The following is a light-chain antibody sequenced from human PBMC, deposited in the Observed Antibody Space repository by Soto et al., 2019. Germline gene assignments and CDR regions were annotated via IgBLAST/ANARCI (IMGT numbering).Light chain of an antibody. J-gene: IGLJ3*02. V-gene: IGLV2-11*01. Sequence: QSVLTQPRSVSGSPGQSVTISCTGASGDVGGYNFVSWYQQHPGKAPTLMIFDVSQRPSGVPDRFSGSKSGNTASLTISGLQAEDEADYYCCSYGGSYTWVFGGGTKPPS. CDR2: DVS. CDR3: CSYGGSYTWV. CDR1: SGDVGGYNF.